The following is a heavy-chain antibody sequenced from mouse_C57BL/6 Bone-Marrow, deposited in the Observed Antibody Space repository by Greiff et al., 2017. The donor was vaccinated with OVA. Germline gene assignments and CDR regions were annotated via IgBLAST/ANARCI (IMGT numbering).Heavy chain of an antibody. J-gene: IGHJ3*01. D-gene: IGHD1-1*01. CDR3: ASPNYYGSSAWFAY. V-gene: IGHV1-76*01. CDR1: GYTFTDYY. Sequence: QVQLQQSGAELVRPGASVKLSCKASGYTFTDYYINWVKQRPRQGLEWIARIYPGSGNTYYNEKFKGKATLTAEKSSSTAYMQLSSLTSEDSAVYFCASPNYYGSSAWFAYWGQGTLVTVSA. CDR2: IYPGSGNT.